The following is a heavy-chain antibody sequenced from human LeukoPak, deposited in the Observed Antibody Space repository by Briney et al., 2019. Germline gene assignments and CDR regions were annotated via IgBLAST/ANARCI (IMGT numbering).Heavy chain of an antibody. V-gene: IGHV1-8*01. CDR1: GYTFTSYD. CDR2: MNPNSGNT. D-gene: IGHD6-13*01. CDR3: ARAYSSSWYYYYYYMDV. Sequence: ASVKVSCKASGYTFTSYDINWVRQATGQGLEWMGLMNPNSGNTGYAQKFQGRVTMTRNTSISTAYMELSSLRSEDTAVYYCARAYSSSWYYYYYYMDVWGKGTTVTVSS. J-gene: IGHJ6*03.